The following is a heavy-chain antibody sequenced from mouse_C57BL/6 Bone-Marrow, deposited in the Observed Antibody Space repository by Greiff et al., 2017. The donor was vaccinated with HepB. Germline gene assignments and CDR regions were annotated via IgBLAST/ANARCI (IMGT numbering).Heavy chain of an antibody. Sequence: EVQLQQSGAELVKPGASVKLSCTASGFNIKDYYMHWVKQRTEQGLEWIGRIDPEDGETKDAPRFQGKATITADTSSNTAYLQLSSLTSEDTAVYYCARLRFSDGFDYWGQGTTLTVSS. V-gene: IGHV14-2*01. CDR1: GFNIKDYY. CDR2: IDPEDGET. CDR3: ARLRFSDGFDY. J-gene: IGHJ2*01.